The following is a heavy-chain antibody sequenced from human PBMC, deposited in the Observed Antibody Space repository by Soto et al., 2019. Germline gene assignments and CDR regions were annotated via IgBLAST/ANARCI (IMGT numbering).Heavy chain of an antibody. D-gene: IGHD1-1*01. CDR1: GGSVSSGSYS. CDR2: IYYSGST. J-gene: IGHJ4*02. CDR3: GRAVALPGLHYFDN. Sequence: SETLSLTFTVSGGSVSSGSYSWSWIRQPPGKGLEWIGYIYYSGSTNYNPSLKSRVTVSLDKSKNQLSLVLTSVTAADTAVYFCGRAVALPGLHYFDNWGQGIQVTVS. V-gene: IGHV4-61*01.